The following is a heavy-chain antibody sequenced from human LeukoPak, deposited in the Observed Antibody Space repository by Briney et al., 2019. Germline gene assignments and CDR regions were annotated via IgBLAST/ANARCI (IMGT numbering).Heavy chain of an antibody. J-gene: IGHJ4*02. CDR1: GFTFSSYA. CDR3: AKGRYYDSSAYYSLDYFDY. CDR2: ISYDGSNK. Sequence: TGNSLRLSCAASGFTFSSYAMHWVRQAPGKGLEWVAVISYDGSNKYYADSVKGRFTISRDNSKNTLYLQMNSLRAEDTAVYYCAKGRYYDSSAYYSLDYFDYWGQGTLVTVSS. D-gene: IGHD3-22*01. V-gene: IGHV3-30*18.